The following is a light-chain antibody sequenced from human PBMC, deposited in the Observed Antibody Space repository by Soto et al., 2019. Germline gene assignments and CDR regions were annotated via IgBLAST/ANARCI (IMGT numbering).Light chain of an antibody. CDR2: EAS. CDR3: QHYDIHPIN. Sequence: DIQMTQSPSSLSAPVGDIVTITCQASQDITKYLNWYQQKPGKAPKVLIYEASNLETGVPSRFNGIASATDFTLIIISLQPEDLATYYCQHYDIHPINCGQGTRLEIK. V-gene: IGKV1-33*01. CDR1: QDITKY. J-gene: IGKJ5*01.